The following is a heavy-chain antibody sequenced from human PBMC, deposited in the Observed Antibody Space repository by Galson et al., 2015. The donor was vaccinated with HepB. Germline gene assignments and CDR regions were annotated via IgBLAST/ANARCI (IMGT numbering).Heavy chain of an antibody. J-gene: IGHJ6*02. CDR3: ARSVSMVRGFGYYYYGMDV. D-gene: IGHD3-10*01. V-gene: IGHV1-69*13. CDR2: IIPIFGTA. CDR1: GGTFSSYA. Sequence: SVKVSCKASGGTFSSYAISWVRQAPGQGLEWMGGIIPIFGTANYAQKFQGRVTITAYESTSTAYMELSSLRSEDTAVYYCARSVSMVRGFGYYYYGMDVWGQGTTVTVSS.